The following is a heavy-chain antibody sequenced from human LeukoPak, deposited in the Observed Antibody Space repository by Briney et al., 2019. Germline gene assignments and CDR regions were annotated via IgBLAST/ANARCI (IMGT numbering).Heavy chain of an antibody. J-gene: IGHJ4*02. Sequence: GRSLRLSCAASGFTFDDYAMHWVRQAPGKGLEWVSGISWNSGSIGYADSVKGRFTISRDNAKNSLYLQMNSLRAEDTALYYCAKGFGGYSYGYHTDYWGQGTLVTVSS. V-gene: IGHV3-9*01. CDR2: ISWNSGSI. CDR1: GFTFDDYA. D-gene: IGHD5-18*01. CDR3: AKGFGGYSYGYHTDY.